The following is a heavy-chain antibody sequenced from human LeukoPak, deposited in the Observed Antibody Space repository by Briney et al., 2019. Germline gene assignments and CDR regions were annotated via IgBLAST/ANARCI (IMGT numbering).Heavy chain of an antibody. J-gene: IGHJ1*01. CDR1: GSTFSSYE. CDR2: ICSSGSTI. Sequence: GGSLRLSCAASGSTFSSYEMNWVRQAPGKGLEWVSYICSSGSTIYYADSVKGRFTISRDNAKNSLYLQMNSLRAEDTAVYYCASYSGSETLSGWGQGTLVTVSS. CDR3: ASYSGSETLSG. V-gene: IGHV3-48*03. D-gene: IGHD1-26*01.